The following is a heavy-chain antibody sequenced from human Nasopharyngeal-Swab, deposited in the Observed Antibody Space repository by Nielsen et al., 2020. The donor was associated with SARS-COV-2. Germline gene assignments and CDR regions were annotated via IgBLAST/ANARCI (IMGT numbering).Heavy chain of an antibody. D-gene: IGHD3-3*01. J-gene: IGHJ4*02. V-gene: IGHV4-59*01. Sequence: RQAPGKGLEWIGHIYYSGSTNYNPSLKSRVTISVDTSKNQFSLKLSSVTAADTAVYYCARGGRGIFGVVTNFDYWGQGTLVTVSS. CDR3: ARGGRGIFGVVTNFDY. CDR2: IYYSGST.